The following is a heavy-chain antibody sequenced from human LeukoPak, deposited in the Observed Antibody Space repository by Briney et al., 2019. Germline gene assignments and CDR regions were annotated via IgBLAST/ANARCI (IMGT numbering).Heavy chain of an antibody. Sequence: PGGSLRLSCAASGFTFSSYWMSWVRQAPGKGLEWVANIKQDGSEKYYVDSVKGRFTISRDNAKNSPYLQMNSLRAEDTAVYYCARDRAVVVVAASRWFDPWGQGTLVTVSS. J-gene: IGHJ5*02. V-gene: IGHV3-7*01. CDR2: IKQDGSEK. CDR3: ARDRAVVVVAASRWFDP. D-gene: IGHD2-15*01. CDR1: GFTFSSYW.